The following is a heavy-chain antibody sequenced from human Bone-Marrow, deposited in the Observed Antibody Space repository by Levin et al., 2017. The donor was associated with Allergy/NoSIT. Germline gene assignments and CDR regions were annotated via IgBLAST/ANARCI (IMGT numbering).Heavy chain of an antibody. CDR2: INHSGST. CDR1: GGSFSGYY. CDR3: ARAGSYLDIVVVVAAAETDAFDI. V-gene: IGHV4-34*01. J-gene: IGHJ3*02. Sequence: MASETLSLTCAVYGGSFSGYYWSWIRQPPGKGLEWIGEINHSGSTNYNPSLKSRVTISVDTSKNQFSLKLSSVTAADTAVYYCARAGSYLDIVVVVAAAETDAFDIWGQGTMVTVSS. D-gene: IGHD2-15*01.